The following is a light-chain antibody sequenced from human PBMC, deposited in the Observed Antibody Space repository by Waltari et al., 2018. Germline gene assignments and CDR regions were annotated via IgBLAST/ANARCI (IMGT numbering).Light chain of an antibody. J-gene: IGLJ2*01. Sequence: SALTQPASVSGSPGQSISISCSGISSVTGSYNFVSWYQQHPGKAPKLMIYEVSNRPSGVSNRFSGSKSGNTASLTISGLQAEDEADYYCSSYTSSSTLVFGGGTKLTVL. CDR2: EVS. V-gene: IGLV2-14*01. CDR1: SSVTGSYNF. CDR3: SSYTSSSTLV.